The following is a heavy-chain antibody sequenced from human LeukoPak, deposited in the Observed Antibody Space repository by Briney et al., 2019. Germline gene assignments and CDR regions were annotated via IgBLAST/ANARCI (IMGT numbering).Heavy chain of an antibody. Sequence: SETLSLTCAVYGGSFSGYYWSWIRQPPGKGLEWIGEINHSGSTNYNPSLKSRVTISVDTSKNQFSLKLSSVTAADTAVYYCARGYYYDYRGQGTLVTVSS. J-gene: IGHJ4*02. V-gene: IGHV4-34*01. CDR2: INHSGST. CDR1: GGSFSGYY. CDR3: ARGYYYDY.